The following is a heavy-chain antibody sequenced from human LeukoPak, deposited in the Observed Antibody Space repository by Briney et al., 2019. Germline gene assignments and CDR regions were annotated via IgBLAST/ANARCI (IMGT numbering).Heavy chain of an antibody. Sequence: ASVKVSCKASGYTFTGYYIHWVRQAPGQGPEWMGWINPHSGATNYAQKFQGRVTMTRDTSISTAFMELSSLRFDDTAMYYCSRDLLMYYSGSGESTWGQGPQFPVSS. CDR3: SRDLLMYYSGSGEST. CDR1: GYTFTGYY. D-gene: IGHD3-10*01. CDR2: INPHSGAT. J-gene: IGHJ5*02. V-gene: IGHV1-2*02.